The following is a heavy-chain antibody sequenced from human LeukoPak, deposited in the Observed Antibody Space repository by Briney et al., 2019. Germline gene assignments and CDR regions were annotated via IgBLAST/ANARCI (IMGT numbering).Heavy chain of an antibody. CDR3: ARDETYDYESNGYLDF. J-gene: IGHJ4*02. Sequence: GGSLRLSCAASGFTVSSNYMSWVRQAPGKGLEWVANIRHDGSETYYVDSLRGRFTISRDNAKNLVYLQMSSLRAEDTAIYYCARDETYDYESNGYLDFWGQGTVVTVSS. D-gene: IGHD3-22*01. V-gene: IGHV3-7*01. CDR1: GFTVSSNY. CDR2: IRHDGSET.